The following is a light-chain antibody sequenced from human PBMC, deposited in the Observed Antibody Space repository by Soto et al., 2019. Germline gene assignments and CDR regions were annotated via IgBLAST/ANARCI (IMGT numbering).Light chain of an antibody. V-gene: IGKV3-11*01. CDR1: QSVTSY. Sequence: IVLTQSPATLSLSPGERATLSCRASQSVTSYLAWYQQKPGQAPRLLIYDASNRATGIPARFSGSGSGTDFTLTISSLEPEDFAVYYCQQRSNWPRFGQGTRLEIK. CDR3: QQRSNWPR. J-gene: IGKJ5*01. CDR2: DAS.